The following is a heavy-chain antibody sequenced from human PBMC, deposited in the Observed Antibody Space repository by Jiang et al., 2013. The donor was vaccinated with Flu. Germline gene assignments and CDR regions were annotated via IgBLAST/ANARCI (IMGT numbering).Heavy chain of an antibody. V-gene: IGHV3-74*01. Sequence: WVSRINSDGGTTSYADXVKGRFTISRDNAKNTLYLQMNSLRAEDTAVYYCAREVEDIVVAAARTPYYYYYMDVWGKGTTVTVSS. J-gene: IGHJ6*03. D-gene: IGHD2-2*01. CDR3: AREVEDIVVAAARTPYYYYYMDV. CDR2: INSDGGTT.